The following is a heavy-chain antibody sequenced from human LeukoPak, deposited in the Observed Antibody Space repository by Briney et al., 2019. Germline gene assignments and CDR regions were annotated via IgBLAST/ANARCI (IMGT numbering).Heavy chain of an antibody. CDR1: GFTFDDYA. CDR2: ISWNSGSI. J-gene: IGHJ3*02. D-gene: IGHD2-15*01. CDR3: AKARGFCRGGGCYANDVFDI. V-gene: IGHV3-9*01. Sequence: GGSLRLSCAASGFTFDDYAMHWVRQAPGKGLEWVSGISWNSGSIGYADSVKGRFTISRDNAKNSLYLQMNSLRAEDTALYYCAKARGFCRGGGCYANDVFDIWGKGKMVTVSS.